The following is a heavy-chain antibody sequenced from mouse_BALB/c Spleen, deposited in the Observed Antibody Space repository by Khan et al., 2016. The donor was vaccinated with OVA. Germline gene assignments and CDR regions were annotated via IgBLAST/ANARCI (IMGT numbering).Heavy chain of an antibody. Sequence: QVQLKQSGPQLKKPGETVKISCRASGYIFTDYAMHWVRQAPGKVLRWMGWINTETGEATYADDFKGRFAFSLETSATTAYLQINNLKNEDTATYFCASRFIYWGQGTLVTVSA. D-gene: IGHD1-1*01. CDR3: ASRFIY. CDR1: GYIFTDYA. V-gene: IGHV9-2-1*01. J-gene: IGHJ3*01. CDR2: INTETGEA.